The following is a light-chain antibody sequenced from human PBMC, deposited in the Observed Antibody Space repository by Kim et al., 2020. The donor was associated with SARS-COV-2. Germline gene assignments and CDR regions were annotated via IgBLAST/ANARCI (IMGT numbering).Light chain of an antibody. V-gene: IGKV3-15*01. Sequence: VSPGERATLACRASQSVSSNLAWYQQKPGQAPRLLIYGASTRATGIPARFSGSGSGTEFTLTISSLQSEDFAVYYCQQYNNWPLTFGGGTKVDIK. CDR2: GAS. J-gene: IGKJ4*01. CDR1: QSVSSN. CDR3: QQYNNWPLT.